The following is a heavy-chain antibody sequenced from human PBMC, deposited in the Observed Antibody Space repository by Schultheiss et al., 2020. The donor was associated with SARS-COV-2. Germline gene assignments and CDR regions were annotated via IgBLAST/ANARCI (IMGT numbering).Heavy chain of an antibody. V-gene: IGHV4-61*05. CDR3: ARGLSQLLLSYFDY. Sequence: SETLSLTCTVSGGSFSSSSYYWGWIRQPPGKGLEWIGYIYYSGSTNYNPSLKSRVTISVDTSKNQFSLKLSSVTAADTAVYYCARGLSQLLLSYFDYWGQGTLVTVSS. D-gene: IGHD2-2*01. J-gene: IGHJ4*02. CDR1: GGSFSSSSYY. CDR2: IYYSGST.